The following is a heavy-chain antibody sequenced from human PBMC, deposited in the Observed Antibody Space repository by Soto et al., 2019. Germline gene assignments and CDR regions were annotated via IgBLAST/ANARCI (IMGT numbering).Heavy chain of an antibody. CDR1: GFTFSNFV. J-gene: IGHJ4*02. Sequence: GGSLRLSCAASGFTFSNFVMTWVRQAPGKGLECVSTISGSGDSTYYAVSVKGRFAISRDNSKDTVYLQMSRLRAEDTAVYYCAKDGYGKADYWGQGTMVTVS. V-gene: IGHV3-23*01. CDR2: ISGSGDST. D-gene: IGHD1-1*01. CDR3: AKDGYGKADY.